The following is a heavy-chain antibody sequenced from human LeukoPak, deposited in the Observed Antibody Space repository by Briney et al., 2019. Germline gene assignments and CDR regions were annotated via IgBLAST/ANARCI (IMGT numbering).Heavy chain of an antibody. CDR2: IKQDGSEK. CDR1: GFTFSSYW. Sequence: GGSLRLSCAASGFTFSSYWMSWVRQAPGKGLEWVANIKQDGSEKYYVDSVKGRFTISRDNAKNSLYLQMNSLRAEDTAVYYCARDPSGSYYTHFDYWGQGTLVTVSS. CDR3: ARDPSGSYYTHFDY. V-gene: IGHV3-7*01. J-gene: IGHJ4*02. D-gene: IGHD1-26*01.